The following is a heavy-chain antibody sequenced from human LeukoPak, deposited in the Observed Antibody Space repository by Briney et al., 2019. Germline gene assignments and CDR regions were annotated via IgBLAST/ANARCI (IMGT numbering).Heavy chain of an antibody. D-gene: IGHD3-9*01. CDR2: IIPNFGTA. J-gene: IGHJ4*02. CDR3: AAILTGYYDAFDY. V-gene: IGHV1-69*06. Sequence: ASVKVSCKASGGTFSSYAISWVRQAPGQGLEWMGGIIPNFGTANYAQKFQGRVTITADKSTSTAYMELSSLRSEDTAVYYCAAILTGYYDAFDYWGQGTLVTVSS. CDR1: GGTFSSYA.